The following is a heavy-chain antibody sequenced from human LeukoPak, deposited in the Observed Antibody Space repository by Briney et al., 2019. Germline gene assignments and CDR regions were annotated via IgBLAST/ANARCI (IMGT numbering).Heavy chain of an antibody. J-gene: IGHJ6*02. Sequence: SETLSLTCAVYGGSFSSYYWSWIRQPPGKGLEWIGYIYYSGSTNYNPSLKSRVTISVDTSKNQFSLKLSSVTAADTAVYYCARALRARITGTTASVYGMDVWGQGTTVTVSS. CDR1: GGSFSSYY. CDR2: IYYSGST. V-gene: IGHV4-59*01. CDR3: ARALRARITGTTASVYGMDV. D-gene: IGHD1-20*01.